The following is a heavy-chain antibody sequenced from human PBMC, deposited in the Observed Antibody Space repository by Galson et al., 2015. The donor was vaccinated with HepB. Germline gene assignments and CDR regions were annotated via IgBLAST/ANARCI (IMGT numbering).Heavy chain of an antibody. Sequence: SVKVSCKASGYTFTSYAMNWVRQAPGQGLEWMGWINTNTGNPTYAQGFTGRFVFSLDTSVSTAYLQISSLKAEDTAVYYCARDGGGLWFGEFYAFDIWGQGTMVTVSS. J-gene: IGHJ3*02. D-gene: IGHD3-10*01. V-gene: IGHV7-4-1*02. CDR3: ARDGGGLWFGEFYAFDI. CDR1: GYTFTSYA. CDR2: INTNTGNP.